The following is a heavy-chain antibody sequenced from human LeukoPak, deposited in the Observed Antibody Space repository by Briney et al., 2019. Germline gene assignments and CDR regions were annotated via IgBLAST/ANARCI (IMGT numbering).Heavy chain of an antibody. D-gene: IGHD7-27*01. CDR1: GGSISSYY. V-gene: IGHV4-59*08. CDR3: ARHRSGFTFDY. Sequence: SETLSLTCTVSGGSISSYYWSWIRQPPGKGLEWIGYIYYSGSTNYNPSLKSRVTISVDTSKNQFSLKLSSVTAADTAVYYCARHRSGFTFDYWGQGTLVTVSS. J-gene: IGHJ4*02. CDR2: IYYSGST.